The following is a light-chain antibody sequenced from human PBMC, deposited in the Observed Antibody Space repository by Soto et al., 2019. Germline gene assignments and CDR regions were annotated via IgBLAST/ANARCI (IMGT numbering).Light chain of an antibody. CDR3: SSYTGNSTYVV. Sequence: QSALTQPASVSGSPGQSITISCTGTSSDVGGYNYVSWYQQHPGKAPKLMIYDVSNRPSGVSNRFSGSKSANTASLTISGLQAEDEADYYCSSYTGNSTYVVFGGGTQLTVL. CDR1: SSDVGGYNY. V-gene: IGLV2-14*01. J-gene: IGLJ2*01. CDR2: DVS.